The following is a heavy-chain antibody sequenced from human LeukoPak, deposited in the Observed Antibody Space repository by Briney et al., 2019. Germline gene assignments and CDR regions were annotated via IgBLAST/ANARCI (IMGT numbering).Heavy chain of an antibody. CDR2: ITSSGSTI. J-gene: IGHJ3*02. CDR3: AREPRGYAFDI. V-gene: IGHV3-48*01. Sequence: ESGGSLRLSCAASGFTFSSYSMNWVRQAPGKGLEWVSYITSSGSTIYYADSVKGRFTISRDNAKNSLFLQMNSLRAEDTAVYYCAREPRGYAFDIWGQGTLVTVSS. CDR1: GFTFSSYS.